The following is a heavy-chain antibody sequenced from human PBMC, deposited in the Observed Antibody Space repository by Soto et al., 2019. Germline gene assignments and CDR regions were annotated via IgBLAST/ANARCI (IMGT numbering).Heavy chain of an antibody. Sequence: PGGSLRLSCAASGFTFSSYSMNWVRQAPGKGLEWVSSISSSSSYIYYADSVKGRFTISRDNAKNSLYLQMNSLRAEDTAVYYCARDRVPTASYYYYYGMDVWGQGTTVTVSS. V-gene: IGHV3-21*01. CDR3: ARDRVPTASYYYYYGMDV. CDR1: GFTFSSYS. D-gene: IGHD5-18*01. CDR2: ISSSSSYI. J-gene: IGHJ6*02.